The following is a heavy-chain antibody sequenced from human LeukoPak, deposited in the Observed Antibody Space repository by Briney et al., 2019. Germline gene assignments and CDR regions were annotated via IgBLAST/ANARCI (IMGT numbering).Heavy chain of an antibody. J-gene: IGHJ4*02. CDR2: ISSSSYI. V-gene: IGHV3-21*01. CDR1: GFTFSSYS. Sequence: GGSLRLSCAASGFTFSSYSMNWVRQAPGKGLEWVSSISSSSYIYYADSVKGRFTISRDNAKNSLYLQMNSLRAEDTAVYYCARDGAYDFWSGYPLLDYWGQGTLVTVSS. D-gene: IGHD3-3*01. CDR3: ARDGAYDFWSGYPLLDY.